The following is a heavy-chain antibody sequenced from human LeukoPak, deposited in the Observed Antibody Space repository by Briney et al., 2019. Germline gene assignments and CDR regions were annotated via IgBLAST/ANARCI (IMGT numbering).Heavy chain of an antibody. Sequence: SETLSLTCTVSGGSISSYYWSWIRQPPGKGLEWIGYIYYSGSTNYNPSLKSRVTISVDTSKNQFSLKLSSVTAADTAVYYCARERTGVSTLYNWFDPWGQGTLVTVSS. CDR1: GGSISSYY. D-gene: IGHD6-6*01. V-gene: IGHV4-59*01. CDR3: ARERTGVSTLYNWFDP. CDR2: IYYSGST. J-gene: IGHJ5*02.